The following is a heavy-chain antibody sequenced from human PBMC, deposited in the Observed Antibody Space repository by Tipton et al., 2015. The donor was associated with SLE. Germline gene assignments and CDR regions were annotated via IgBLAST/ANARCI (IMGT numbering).Heavy chain of an antibody. V-gene: IGHV1-69*13. CDR2: IIPIFGTA. CDR1: GYTFTSYG. CDR3: ARDDYDDYEGLGPN. D-gene: IGHD4-17*01. Sequence: QSGPEVKKPGASVKVSCKASGYTFTSYGISWVRQAPGQGLEWMGGIIPIFGTANYAQKFQGRVTITADESTSTAYMELSSLRSEDTAVYYCARDDYDDYEGLGPNWGQGTLVTVSS. J-gene: IGHJ4*02.